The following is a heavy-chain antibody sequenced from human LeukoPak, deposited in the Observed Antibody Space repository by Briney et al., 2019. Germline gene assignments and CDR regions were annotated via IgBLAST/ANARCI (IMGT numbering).Heavy chain of an antibody. J-gene: IGHJ4*02. CDR1: GGSVSSSY. V-gene: IGHV4-59*02. Sequence: SETLSLTCTVSGGSVSSSYWSWLRQPPGAGLEWIGYIYYSGSTNYNPSLKSRVTISVDTSKNQFSLKLNSVTAADTAVYYCARSHSVWTSFDYWGQGTLVTVSS. D-gene: IGHD3/OR15-3a*01. CDR2: IYYSGST. CDR3: ARSHSVWTSFDY.